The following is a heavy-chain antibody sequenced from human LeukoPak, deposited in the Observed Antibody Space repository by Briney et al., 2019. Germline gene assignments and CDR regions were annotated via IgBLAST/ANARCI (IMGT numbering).Heavy chain of an antibody. CDR1: GFTFSSYP. J-gene: IGHJ4*02. Sequence: GGSLRLSCAASGFTFSSYPMSWVRQAPGKGPEWVSALSGSGGSTYYADSVKGGFTISRDNSKNTLYLQMNSLRAEDTAVYYCAKDREQLWSPFDYWGQGTLVTVSS. CDR3: AKDREQLWSPFDY. CDR2: LSGSGGST. V-gene: IGHV3-23*01. D-gene: IGHD5-18*01.